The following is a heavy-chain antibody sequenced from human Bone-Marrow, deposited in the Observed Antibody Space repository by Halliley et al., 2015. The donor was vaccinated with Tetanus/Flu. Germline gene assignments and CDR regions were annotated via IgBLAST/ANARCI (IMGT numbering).Heavy chain of an antibody. Sequence: GLEWIGETIQNGNPNYNPSLKSPLTISVDRSKTQLSLRLTSVTAADTAVYYCARRSPTGTLDYWGQGTLVTVSS. CDR3: ARRSPTGTLDY. V-gene: IGHV4-34*12. D-gene: IGHD1-1*01. J-gene: IGHJ4*02. CDR2: TIQNGNP.